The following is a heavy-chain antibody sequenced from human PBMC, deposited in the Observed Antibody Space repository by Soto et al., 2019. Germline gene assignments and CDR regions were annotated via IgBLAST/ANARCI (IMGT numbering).Heavy chain of an antibody. J-gene: IGHJ4*02. CDR2: ISTGYVDT. V-gene: IGHV1-3*05. Sequence: QVQLVQSGAEEKKPGASVKVSCKTSEYTFTSYAIHWVRQAPGQSLEWMGWISTGYVDTKYSQKFQGRFTITRDTSASTAYMELTSLRSEATDVYYCSRDISWGNYRYLDYWGQGTRVTVSS. D-gene: IGHD3-16*02. CDR1: EYTFTSYA. CDR3: SRDISWGNYRYLDY.